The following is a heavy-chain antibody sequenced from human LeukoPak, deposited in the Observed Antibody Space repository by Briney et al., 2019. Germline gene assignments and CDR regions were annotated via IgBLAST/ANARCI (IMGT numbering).Heavy chain of an antibody. D-gene: IGHD3-22*01. Sequence: PGRSLRLSCAASGFTFSSYAMHWVRQAPGKGLEWVAVISYDGSNKYYADSVKGRFTISRDNSKNSLYLQMNSLRAEDTAVYYCARDDRYNWFDPWGQGTLVTVSS. CDR2: ISYDGSNK. J-gene: IGHJ5*02. CDR1: GFTFSSYA. CDR3: ARDDRYNWFDP. V-gene: IGHV3-30-3*01.